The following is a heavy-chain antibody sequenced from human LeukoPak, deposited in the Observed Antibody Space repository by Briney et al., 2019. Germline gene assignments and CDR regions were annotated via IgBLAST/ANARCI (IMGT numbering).Heavy chain of an antibody. Sequence: XVKVSCKASGGTFSSYAISWVRQAPGQGLEWMGGITPIFGTANYAQKFQGRVTITTDESTSTAYMELSSLRSEDTAVYYCARDLGDFWSGYYIGYWGQGTLVTVSS. CDR3: ARDLGDFWSGYYIGY. CDR2: ITPIFGTA. CDR1: GGTFSSYA. D-gene: IGHD3-3*01. V-gene: IGHV1-69*05. J-gene: IGHJ4*02.